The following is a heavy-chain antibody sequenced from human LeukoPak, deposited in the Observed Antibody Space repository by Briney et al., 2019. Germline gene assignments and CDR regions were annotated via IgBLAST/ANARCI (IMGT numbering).Heavy chain of an antibody. CDR2: ISYDGSNK. CDR3: AKDRIRLVAATNWFDP. Sequence: GGSLRLSCAASGFTFSSYGMHWVRQAPGKGLEWVAVISYDGSNKYYADSVKGRFTISRDISKNTLYLQMNSLRAEDTAVYYCAKDRIRLVAATNWFDPWGQGTLVTVSS. D-gene: IGHD2-15*01. J-gene: IGHJ5*02. V-gene: IGHV3-30*18. CDR1: GFTFSSYG.